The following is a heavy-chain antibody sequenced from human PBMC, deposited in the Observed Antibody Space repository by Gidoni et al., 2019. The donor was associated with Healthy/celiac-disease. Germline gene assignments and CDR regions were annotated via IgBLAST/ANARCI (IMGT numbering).Heavy chain of an antibody. D-gene: IGHD1-26*01. J-gene: IGHJ6*02. CDR2: FDPEDGET. CDR1: GYTLTDLS. V-gene: IGHV1-24*01. CDR3: ATPNETRLGGSYRVHYYYGMDV. Sequence: QVQLVQSGAEVKKPGASVKVSCKVSGYTLTDLSMHWVRQAPGKGLEWMGGFDPEDGETIYAQKFQGRVTMTEDTSTDTAYMELSSLRSEDTAVYYCATPNETRLGGSYRVHYYYGMDVWGQGTTVTVSS.